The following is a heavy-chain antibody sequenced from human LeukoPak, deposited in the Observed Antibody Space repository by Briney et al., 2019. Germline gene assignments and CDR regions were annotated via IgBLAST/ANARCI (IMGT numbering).Heavy chain of an antibody. V-gene: IGHV1-2*02. J-gene: IGHJ4*02. CDR1: GYPFTDYF. CDR2: SNPNTGGT. CDR3: ARTRSTVTTLFVY. D-gene: IGHD4-17*01. Sequence: GASMKVSCKASGYPFTDYFIHWLRQAPGQGPEWMGWSNPNTGGTNYAQTFQGRVTMTRDTSISTAYMELSRLSSDDTAVYYCARTRSTVTTLFVYWGQGTLVTVSS.